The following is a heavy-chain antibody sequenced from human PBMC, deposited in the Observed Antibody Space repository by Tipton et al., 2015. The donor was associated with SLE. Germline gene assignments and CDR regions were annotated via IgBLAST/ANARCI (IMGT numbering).Heavy chain of an antibody. J-gene: IGHJ2*01. D-gene: IGHD2/OR15-2a*01. CDR1: GFTFSSNA. V-gene: IGHV3-30*02. Sequence: SLRLSCAASGFTFSSNAMHWVRQAPGKGLEWVAFIRYDGSNKYYGDSVKGRFTISRDNSKNTLYLQMKSLRTEDTAVYYCAKVEGTYDYFWYFDLWGRGTLVTVSS. CDR3: AKVEGTYDYFWYFDL. CDR2: IRYDGSNK.